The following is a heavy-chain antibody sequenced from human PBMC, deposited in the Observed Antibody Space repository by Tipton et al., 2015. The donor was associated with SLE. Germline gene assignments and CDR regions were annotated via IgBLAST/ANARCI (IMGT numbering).Heavy chain of an antibody. Sequence: TLSLTCTVSGGSISTHYWSWLRQPPGKGLEWIGYIHYSGSTNYNPSLKGRVTISVDTSKNQFSLKLSSVTAADTAVYYCARPRYGSYHYGLDVWGQGTTVAFSS. CDR2: IHYSGST. J-gene: IGHJ6*02. D-gene: IGHD3-9*01. V-gene: IGHV4-59*08. CDR1: GGSISTHY. CDR3: ARPRYGSYHYGLDV.